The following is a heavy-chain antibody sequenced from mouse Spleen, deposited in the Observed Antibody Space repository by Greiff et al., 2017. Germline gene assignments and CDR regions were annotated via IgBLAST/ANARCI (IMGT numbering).Heavy chain of an antibody. Sequence: EVMLVEPGGGLVKLGGSLKLSCAASGFTFSSYAMSWVRQTPEKRLEWVATISSGGGNTYYPDSVKGRFTISRDNAKNTLYLQMSSLKSEDTAMYYCARQGFNWAWFAYWGQGTLVTVSA. CDR3: ARQGFNWAWFAY. D-gene: IGHD4-1*01. CDR2: ISSGGGNT. J-gene: IGHJ3*01. CDR1: GFTFSSYA. V-gene: IGHV5-9*01.